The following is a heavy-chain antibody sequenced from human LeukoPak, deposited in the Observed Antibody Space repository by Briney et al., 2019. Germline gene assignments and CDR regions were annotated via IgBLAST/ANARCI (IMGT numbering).Heavy chain of an antibody. CDR3: ARESGWMTTVTTDY. J-gene: IGHJ4*02. V-gene: IGHV4-38-2*02. CDR1: GYSISSGYY. D-gene: IGHD4-17*01. CDR2: IYHSGST. Sequence: SETLSLTCTVSGYSISSGYYWGWIRQPPGKGLEWIGSIYHSGSTYYNPSLKSRVTISVDTSKNQFSLKLSSVTAADTAVYYCARESGWMTTVTTDYWGQGTLVTVSS.